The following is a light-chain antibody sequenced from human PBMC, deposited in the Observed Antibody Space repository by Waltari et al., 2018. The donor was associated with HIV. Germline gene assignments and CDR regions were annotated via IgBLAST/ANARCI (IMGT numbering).Light chain of an antibody. Sequence: QSALTQPPSASGSPGPSVTISCTGTSSHVCGYQYVPWYQQHPGKAPKLMIYEVSKRPSGVPDRFSGSKSGNTASLTVSGLQAEDEADYYCSSYAGRNNYVFGTGTKVTVL. CDR1: SSHVCGYQY. CDR2: EVS. CDR3: SSYAGRNNYV. J-gene: IGLJ1*01. V-gene: IGLV2-8*01.